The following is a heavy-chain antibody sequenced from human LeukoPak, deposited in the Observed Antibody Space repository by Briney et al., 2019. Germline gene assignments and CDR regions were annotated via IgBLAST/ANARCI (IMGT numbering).Heavy chain of an antibody. CDR3: ARDKKELGYYYYGMDV. V-gene: IGHV4-39*07. Sequence: SETLSLTCTVSGGSISSSSYYWGWIRQPPGKGLEWIGSIYYSGSTYYNPSLKSRVTISVDTSKNQFSLKLSSVTAADTAVYYCARDKKELGYYYYGMDVWGQGTTVTVSS. CDR2: IYYSGST. D-gene: IGHD1-26*01. CDR1: GGSISSSSYY. J-gene: IGHJ6*02.